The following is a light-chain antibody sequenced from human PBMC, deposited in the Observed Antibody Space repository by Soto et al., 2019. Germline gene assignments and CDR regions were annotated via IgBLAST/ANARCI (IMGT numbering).Light chain of an antibody. J-gene: IGKJ1*01. Sequence: EIVLTQSPDTLSLSPGEGATLSCRASQSVTNSYLAWYQQKPGQAPRLLIYGASSRATGIPDRFSGSGSETDFTLTISRLEPEDFAVYYCQQYGNSPQTFGQGTKVDIK. CDR1: QSVTNSY. CDR3: QQYGNSPQT. V-gene: IGKV3-20*01. CDR2: GAS.